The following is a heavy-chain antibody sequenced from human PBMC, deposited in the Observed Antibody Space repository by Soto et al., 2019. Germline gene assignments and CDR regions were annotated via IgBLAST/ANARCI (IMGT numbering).Heavy chain of an antibody. CDR1: NGSISGYY. CDR3: ARHYYGSGTSHNGGYWFDP. CDR2: FYLTGST. J-gene: IGHJ5*02. Sequence: QVQLQESGPGLVKPSETPSLTCTVSNGSISGYYWSWIRQPPGKGLEWLGYFYLTGSTNYNPSLKSRITISADTSKNQFSLNLSSVTAADTAVYYCARHYYGSGTSHNGGYWFDPWGQGTLVIVSS. D-gene: IGHD3-10*01. V-gene: IGHV4-59*08.